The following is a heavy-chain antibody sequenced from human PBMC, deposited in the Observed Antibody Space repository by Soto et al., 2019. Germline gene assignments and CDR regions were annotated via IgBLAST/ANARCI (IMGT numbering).Heavy chain of an antibody. Sequence: QVQLVESGGGVVQPGRSLRLSCAASGFTFRNYAMHWVRQVPQAPGEGLEWVAVISYDGINQVYADSVWSRFTISRDDSKYTLYLQMTSTRAVDTAVYYSARDDYSPTSRNTGFDGWRQGTLVNVSS. CDR1: GFTFRNYA. CDR2: ISYDGINQ. V-gene: IGHV3-30-3*01. D-gene: IGHD5-12*01. J-gene: IGHJ1*01. CDR3: ARDDYSPTSRNTGFDG.